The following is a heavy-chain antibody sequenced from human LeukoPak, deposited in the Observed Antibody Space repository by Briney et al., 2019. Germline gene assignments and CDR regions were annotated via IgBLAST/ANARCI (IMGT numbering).Heavy chain of an antibody. CDR1: GGSISSGSYY. Sequence: SSETLSLTRTVSGGSISSGSYYWSWIRQPAGKGLEWIGRIYTSGSTNYNPSLKSRVTISVDTSKNQFSLKLSSVTAADTAVYYCARDTTYDYGDLYYFDYWGQGTLVTVSS. CDR3: ARDTTYDYGDLYYFDY. D-gene: IGHD4-17*01. J-gene: IGHJ4*02. CDR2: IYTSGST. V-gene: IGHV4-61*02.